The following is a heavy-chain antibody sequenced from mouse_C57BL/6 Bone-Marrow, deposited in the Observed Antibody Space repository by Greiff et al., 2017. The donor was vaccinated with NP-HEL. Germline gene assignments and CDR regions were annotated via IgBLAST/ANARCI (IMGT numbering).Heavy chain of an antibody. CDR1: GYAFTNYL. J-gene: IGHJ1*03. CDR2: INPGSGGT. CDR3: ARRYGSSYWYFDV. V-gene: IGHV1-54*01. D-gene: IGHD1-1*01. Sequence: VQRVESGAELVRPGTSVKVSCKASGYAFTNYLIEWVKQRPGQGLEWIGVINPGSGGTNYNEKFKGKATLTADKSSSTAYMQLSSLTSEDSAVYFCARRYGSSYWYFDVWGTGTTVTVSS.